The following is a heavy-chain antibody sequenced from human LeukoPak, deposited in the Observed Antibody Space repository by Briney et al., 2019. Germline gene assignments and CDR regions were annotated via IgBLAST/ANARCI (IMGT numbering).Heavy chain of an antibody. CDR3: ARDLDYDFWSGYYGTGYYCYGMDV. CDR2: ISAYNGNT. CDR1: GYTFTSYG. Sequence: ASVKVSCKASGYTFTSYGISWVRQAPGQGLEWMGWISAYNGNTNYAQKLQGRVTMTTDTSTSTAYMELRSLRSDDTAVYYCARDLDYDFWSGYYGTGYYCYGMDVWGQGTTVTVSS. D-gene: IGHD3-3*01. V-gene: IGHV1-18*01. J-gene: IGHJ6*02.